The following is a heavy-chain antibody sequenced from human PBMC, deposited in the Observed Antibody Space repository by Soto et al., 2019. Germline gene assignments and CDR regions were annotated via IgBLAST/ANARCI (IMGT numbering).Heavy chain of an antibody. CDR2: IRSKANSYAT. Sequence: EVQLVESGGGLVQPGGSLKLSCAASGFTFSGSAMHWVRQASGKGLEWVGRIRSKANSYATAYAASVKGRFTSSKDDSKNTSNLQMNRLKTEDTAGYYWTRPAATTYGGNRNWFDLWGQGTLVTVSS. CDR1: GFTFSGSA. D-gene: IGHD4-17*01. CDR3: TRPAATTYGGNRNWFDL. V-gene: IGHV3-73*02. J-gene: IGHJ5*02.